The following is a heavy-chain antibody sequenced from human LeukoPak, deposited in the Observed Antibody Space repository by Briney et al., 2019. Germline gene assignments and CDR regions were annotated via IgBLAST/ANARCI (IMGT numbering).Heavy chain of an antibody. CDR2: ISSSSSYI. CDR1: GFTFSSYS. Sequence: GGSLRLSCAASGFTFSSYSMNWVRQAPGKGLEWVSSISSSSSYIYYADSVKGRFTISRDNAKNSLYLQMNSLRAEDTAVYYCARVSGPRHAFDIWGQGTMVTVSS. J-gene: IGHJ3*02. CDR3: ARVSGPRHAFDI. V-gene: IGHV3-21*01.